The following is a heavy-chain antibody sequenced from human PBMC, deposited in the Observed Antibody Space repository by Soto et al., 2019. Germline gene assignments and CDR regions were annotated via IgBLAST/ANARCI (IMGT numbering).Heavy chain of an antibody. CDR1: GFTFSPFW. D-gene: IGHD4-4*01. CDR3: ARGSNHFDY. V-gene: IGHV3-74*01. CDR2: INSDGNST. Sequence: EVQLVESGGGLVQPGGSLRLSCAASGFTFSPFWMHWVRQVPGKGPVWVSRINSDGNSTSYEDSVKGRFTISRDNAKNTMYLQMNSRRAEDTAVYYCARGSNHFDYWGQGTLVTVSS. J-gene: IGHJ4*02.